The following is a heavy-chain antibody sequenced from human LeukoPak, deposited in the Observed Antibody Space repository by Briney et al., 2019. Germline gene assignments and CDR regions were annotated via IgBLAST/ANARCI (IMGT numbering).Heavy chain of an antibody. D-gene: IGHD3-22*01. J-gene: IGHJ4*02. CDR3: AKTNGYYPD. V-gene: IGHV3-23*01. CDR2: ISGSGGTT. Sequence: GGSLRLSWAASGFTFSSYGMDWVRQAPGKGLEWVSGISGSGGTTYYADSVKGRFTISRDNSKNSLSLQVSSLRAEDTAVYYCAKTNGYYPDWGQGTLVTVSS. CDR1: GFTFSSYG.